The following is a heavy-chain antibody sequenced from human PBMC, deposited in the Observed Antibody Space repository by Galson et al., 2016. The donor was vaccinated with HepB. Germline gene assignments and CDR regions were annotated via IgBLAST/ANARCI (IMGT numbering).Heavy chain of an antibody. V-gene: IGHV4-39*01. D-gene: IGHD3-22*01. CDR1: GFSVSNPRMG. Sequence: LVKPTQTLTLTCTVSGFSVSNPRMGVSWIRQPPGKGLEWIGEINHSGSTNYNPSLKSRVTISVDTSKNQFSLKLNSVTAADTAVYHCARPRTSGYYYSAFDVWGQGAMVTVSS. CDR2: INHSGST. CDR3: ARPRTSGYYYSAFDV. J-gene: IGHJ3*01.